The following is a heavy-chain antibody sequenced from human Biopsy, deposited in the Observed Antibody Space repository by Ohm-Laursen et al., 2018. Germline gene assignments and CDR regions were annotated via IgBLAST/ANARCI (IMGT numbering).Heavy chain of an antibody. J-gene: IGHJ4*02. CDR3: ARLTGDPSY. D-gene: IGHD7-27*01. CDR2: IYYSVMT. V-gene: IGHV4-59*02. Sequence: SQTLSLTCPVSGDSVTKYYWSWIRQPPGKGLEWIGHIYYSVMTNYNPSLQSRVSISVDTSRNQVSLKVISVTAADTAVYYCARLTGDPSYWGQGILVTASS. CDR1: GDSVTKYY.